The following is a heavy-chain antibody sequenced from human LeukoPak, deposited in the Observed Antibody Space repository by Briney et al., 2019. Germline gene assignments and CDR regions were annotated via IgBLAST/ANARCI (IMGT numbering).Heavy chain of an antibody. CDR2: INHSGST. CDR1: GGSFSGYY. J-gene: IGHJ3*02. D-gene: IGHD3-3*01. V-gene: IGHV4-34*01. CDR3: AREGYDFWSGYYPDAFDI. Sequence: NPSETLSLTCAVYGGSFSGYYWSWIRQPPGKGLEWIGEINHSGSTNYNPSLKSRVTISVDTSKNQFSLKLSSVNAADTAVYYCAREGYDFWSGYYPDAFDIWGQGTMVTVSS.